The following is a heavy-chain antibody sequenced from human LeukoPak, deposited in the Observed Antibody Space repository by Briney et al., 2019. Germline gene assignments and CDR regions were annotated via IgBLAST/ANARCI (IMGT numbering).Heavy chain of an antibody. Sequence: PSETLSLNCTVSGGSISSSSYYWGWIRQPPGKGLEWIGSIYYSGSTYYNPSLKSRVTISVDTSKNQFSLKLSSVTAADTAVYYCARQAAMAYYWGQGTLVTVSS. V-gene: IGHV4-39*01. CDR2: IYYSGST. D-gene: IGHD5-18*01. CDR3: ARQAAMAYY. CDR1: GGSISSSSYY. J-gene: IGHJ4*02.